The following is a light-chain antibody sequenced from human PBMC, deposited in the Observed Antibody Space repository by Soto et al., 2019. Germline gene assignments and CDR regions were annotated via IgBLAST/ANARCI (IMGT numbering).Light chain of an antibody. CDR2: GAS. Sequence: DIQMTQSPSSLSASVGDRVTITCQASQDIRKYLNWYQQKPGRAPKLLIYGASNLETGVPSRFSGSGYGTDFIFTISSLQPEDIAAYYCQQYDNLPPFTFGPGTKVAIK. CDR1: QDIRKY. CDR3: QQYDNLPPFT. V-gene: IGKV1-33*01. J-gene: IGKJ3*01.